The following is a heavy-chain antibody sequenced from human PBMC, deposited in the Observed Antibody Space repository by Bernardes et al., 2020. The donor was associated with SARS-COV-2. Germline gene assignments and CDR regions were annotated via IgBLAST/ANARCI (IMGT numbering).Heavy chain of an antibody. J-gene: IGHJ4*02. CDR2: IYHSGST. D-gene: IGHD2-2*01. Sequence: SETLSLTCAVSGGSISSSNWWSWVRQPPGKGLEWIGEIYHSGSTNYNPSLKSRVTISVDKSKNQFSLKLSSVTAADTAVYYCARLRGQLQYYFDYWGQGTLVTVSS. CDR1: GGSISSSNW. V-gene: IGHV4-4*02. CDR3: ARLRGQLQYYFDY.